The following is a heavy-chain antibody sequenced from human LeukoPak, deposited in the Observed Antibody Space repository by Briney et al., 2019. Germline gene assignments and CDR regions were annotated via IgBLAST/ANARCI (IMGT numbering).Heavy chain of an antibody. V-gene: IGHV1-18*01. D-gene: IGHD7-27*01. CDR1: GYTFTSYG. CDR3: ARTTPIELGAPFDY. Sequence: GASVKVSCKASGYTFTSYGISWVRQAPGQGLEWMGWISAYNGNTNYAQKLQGRVTMTTDTSTSTAYMELRSLRSDDTAVHYCARTTPIELGAPFDYWGQGTLVTVSS. J-gene: IGHJ4*02. CDR2: ISAYNGNT.